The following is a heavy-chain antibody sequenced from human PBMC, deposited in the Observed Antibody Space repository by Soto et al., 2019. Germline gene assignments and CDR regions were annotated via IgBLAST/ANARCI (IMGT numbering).Heavy chain of an antibody. CDR2: IWYDGSNK. CDR3: ARGQVGRFLEWLLYY. D-gene: IGHD3-3*01. V-gene: IGHV3-33*01. J-gene: IGHJ4*02. CDR1: GFTFSSYG. Sequence: GGSLRLSCAASGFTFSSYGMHWVRQAPGKGLEWVAVIWYDGSNKYYADSVKGRFTISRDNSKNTLYLQMNSLRAEDTAVYYCARGQVGRFLEWLLYYWGQGTLVTVSS.